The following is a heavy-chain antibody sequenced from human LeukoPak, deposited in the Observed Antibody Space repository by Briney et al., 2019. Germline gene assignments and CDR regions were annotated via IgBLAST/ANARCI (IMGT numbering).Heavy chain of an antibody. CDR2: IYYSGST. CDR3: ARMKLLWGAFDI. V-gene: IGHV4-31*03. D-gene: IGHD2-15*01. Sequence: SQTLSLTCTVSGGSISSGGYYWSWIRQHPGKGLEWIGYIYYSGSTYYNPSLKSRVTISVDTSKNQFSLKLSSVTAADTAVYHCARMKLLWGAFDIWGQGTMVTVSS. J-gene: IGHJ3*02. CDR1: GGSISSGGYY.